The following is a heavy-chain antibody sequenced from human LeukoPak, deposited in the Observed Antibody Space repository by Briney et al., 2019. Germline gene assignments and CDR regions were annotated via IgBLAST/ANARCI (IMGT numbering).Heavy chain of an antibody. V-gene: IGHV3-23*01. CDR2: ISGSGGSS. D-gene: IGHD1-20*01. J-gene: IGHJ4*02. Sequence: GGSLRLSCAASGFTFVSNAMSWVRQAPGKGLEWVSAISGSGGSSYYADSVKGRFTISIDNSKNTLYLQMSSLRVEDTAVYYCAKGLTGGSDYWGQGTLVTVSS. CDR3: AKGLTGGSDY. CDR1: GFTFVSNA.